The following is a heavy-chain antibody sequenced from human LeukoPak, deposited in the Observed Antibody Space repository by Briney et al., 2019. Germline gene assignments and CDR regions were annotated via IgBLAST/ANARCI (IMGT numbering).Heavy chain of an antibody. CDR3: ARNERGSGWYGVYYYYMDV. Sequence: ASVKVSCKASGYTFNGYYMHWVRQAPGQGLEWMGWINPNSGGTNYAQKFQGRVTMTRDASISTAYMELSRLRSDDTAVYYCARNERGSGWYGVYYYYMDVWGKGTTVTVSS. D-gene: IGHD6-19*01. CDR1: GYTFNGYY. CDR2: INPNSGGT. J-gene: IGHJ6*03. V-gene: IGHV1-2*02.